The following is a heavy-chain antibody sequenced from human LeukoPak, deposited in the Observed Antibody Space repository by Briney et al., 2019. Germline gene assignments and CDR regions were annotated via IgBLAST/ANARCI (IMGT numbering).Heavy chain of an antibody. D-gene: IGHD5-18*01. CDR2: ISYDGSNK. CDR1: GLTFSSYA. Sequence: GGSLRLSCAASGLTFSSYAMHWVRQAPGKGLEWVAVISYDGSNKYYADSVKGRFTISRDNSKNTLYLQMNSLRAEDTAVYYCAKSPTEYSYGEIDYWGQGTLVTVSS. J-gene: IGHJ4*02. CDR3: AKSPTEYSYGEIDY. V-gene: IGHV3-30*04.